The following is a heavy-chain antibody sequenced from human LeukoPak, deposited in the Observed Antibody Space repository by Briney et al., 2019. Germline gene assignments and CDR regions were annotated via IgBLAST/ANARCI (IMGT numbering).Heavy chain of an antibody. V-gene: IGHV3-21*04. CDR3: AKDIGQWELLEYAFDI. CDR2: ISSSSSYI. Sequence: PGGSLRLSCAASGFTFSSYSMNWVRQAPGKGLEWVSSISSSSSYIYYADSVKGRFTISRDNAKNSLYLQMNSLRAEDTALYYCAKDIGQWELLEYAFDIWGQGTMVTVSS. J-gene: IGHJ3*02. CDR1: GFTFSSYS. D-gene: IGHD1-26*01.